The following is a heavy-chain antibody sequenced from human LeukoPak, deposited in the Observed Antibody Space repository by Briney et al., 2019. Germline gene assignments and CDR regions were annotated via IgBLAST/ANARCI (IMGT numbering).Heavy chain of an antibody. CDR2: LFHSGTR. Sequence: KSSETLSLTCTVSGGSITSYYWSWIRQPPGKGLEWIGYLFHSGTRRYNPSLKSRVTISADTTKTQIFLTLNSTTAADTAVYYCARRRGWKQQLVYFDYWGQGTLATVSS. D-gene: IGHD6-13*01. CDR1: GGSITSYY. CDR3: ARRRGWKQQLVYFDY. J-gene: IGHJ4*02. V-gene: IGHV4-59*08.